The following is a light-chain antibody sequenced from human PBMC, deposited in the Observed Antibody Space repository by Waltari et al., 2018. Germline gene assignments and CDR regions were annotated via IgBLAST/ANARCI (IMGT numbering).Light chain of an antibody. CDR2: DVS. Sequence: QSALTQPASVSGSPGQSITISCTGTSSDVGFYNYVPWYQQHPGKAPKIMIYDVSDRPSGVSNRFSGSKSGNPASLTISWLQAEDEADYYCNSYAGSSSWVFGGGTKLTVL. CDR3: NSYAGSSSWV. V-gene: IGLV2-14*01. CDR1: SSDVGFYNY. J-gene: IGLJ3*02.